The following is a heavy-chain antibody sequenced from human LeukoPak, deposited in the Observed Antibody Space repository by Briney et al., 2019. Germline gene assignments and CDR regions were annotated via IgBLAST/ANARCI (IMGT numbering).Heavy chain of an antibody. J-gene: IGHJ3*02. Sequence: GGSLRLSCAASGFTFSSYGMHWVRQAPGKGLEWVAFIRYDGSNKYYADSVKGRFTISRDNSKNTLYLQMNSLRAEDTAVYYCAKEYDILTGYYAFDIWGQGTMVTVSS. CDR3: AKEYDILTGYYAFDI. CDR1: GFTFSSYG. V-gene: IGHV3-30*02. CDR2: IRYDGSNK. D-gene: IGHD3-9*01.